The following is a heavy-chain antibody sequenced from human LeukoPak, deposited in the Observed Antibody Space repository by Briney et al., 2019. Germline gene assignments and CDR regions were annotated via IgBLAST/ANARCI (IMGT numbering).Heavy chain of an antibody. CDR3: ARQQYYYDSSGYYPYYFDY. V-gene: IGHV4-34*01. CDR1: GGSFSGYY. D-gene: IGHD3-22*01. J-gene: IGHJ4*02. CDR2: INHSGST. Sequence: SETLSLTCAVYGGSFSGYYWSWIRQPPAKGLEWIGEINHSGSTNYNPSLKSRVTISVDTSKNQFSLKLSSVTAADTAVYYCARQQYYYDSSGYYPYYFDYWGQGTLVTVSS.